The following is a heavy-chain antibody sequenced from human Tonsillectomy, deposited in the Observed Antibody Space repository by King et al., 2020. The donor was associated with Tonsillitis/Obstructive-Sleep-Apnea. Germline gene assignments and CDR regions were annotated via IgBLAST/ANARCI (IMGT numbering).Heavy chain of an antibody. Sequence: QLQESGPGLVKPSETLSLTCTVSGGSISSYYWSWIRQPPGKGLEWMGYIYYSGSTNYNPSIKSRVTISVDTSKNQFSLKLSSVTAADTAVYYCARDRLNWRSDGGWFDPWGQGTLVTVSS. D-gene: IGHD1-20*01. CDR3: ARDRLNWRSDGGWFDP. V-gene: IGHV4-59*01. J-gene: IGHJ5*02. CDR1: GGSISSYY. CDR2: IYYSGST.